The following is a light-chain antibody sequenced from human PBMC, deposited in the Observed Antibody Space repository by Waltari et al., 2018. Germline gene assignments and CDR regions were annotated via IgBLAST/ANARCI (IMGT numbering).Light chain of an antibody. CDR3: CSYAGSSTLVV. J-gene: IGLJ2*01. V-gene: IGLV2-23*01. Sequence: QSALTQPASGSGSPGKSLTSPCPGTSRDVGSYNLVCRYQQHPGQASKLMIYEGSKRPSGVSNRFSGSKSGNTASLTISGLQAEDEADYYCCSYAGSSTLVVFGGGTKLTVL. CDR1: SRDVGSYNL. CDR2: EGS.